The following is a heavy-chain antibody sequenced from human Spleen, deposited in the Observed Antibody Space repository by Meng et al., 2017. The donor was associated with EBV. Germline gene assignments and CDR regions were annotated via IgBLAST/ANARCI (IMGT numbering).Heavy chain of an antibody. CDR3: ARPNVNSGYYFFDY. CDR1: GGTFSSYA. J-gene: IGHJ4*02. V-gene: IGHV1-69*01. CDR2: IIPIVATA. Sequence: QVRLVQPGAEVKKPGSSVKVSCKASGGTFSSYAINWVRQAPGQGLEWMGGIIPIVATADYAQKFQGRITITADESTNTAYMELSSLRSEDTAIYYCARPNVNSGYYFFDYWGQGTLVTASS. D-gene: IGHD3-22*01.